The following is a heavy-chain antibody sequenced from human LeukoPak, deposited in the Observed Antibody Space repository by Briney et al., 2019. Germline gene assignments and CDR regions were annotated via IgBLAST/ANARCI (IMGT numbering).Heavy chain of an antibody. Sequence: ASVKVSCKASGYTFTSYGISWVRQAPGQGLEWMGWISAYNGNTNYAQKLQGRVTMTTDTSTSTAYMELRSLRSDDTAVYYCARRISSRNYYDSSGYPDYWGQGTLVTVSS. CDR2: ISAYNGNT. J-gene: IGHJ4*02. CDR1: GYTFTSYG. CDR3: ARRISSRNYYDSSGYPDY. D-gene: IGHD3-22*01. V-gene: IGHV1-18*01.